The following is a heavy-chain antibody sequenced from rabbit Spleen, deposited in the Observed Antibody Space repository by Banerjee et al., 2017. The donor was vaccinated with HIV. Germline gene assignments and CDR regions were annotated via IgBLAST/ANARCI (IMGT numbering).Heavy chain of an antibody. CDR2: INTATGKA. CDR3: ARDLVAVIGWNFNL. Sequence: QAQLEESGGGLVQPEGSLTLTCKASGFSFSDRDVMCWVRQAPGKGLEWIACINTATGKAVYATWAKGRFTISTTSSTTVTLQMTSLTAADTATYFCARDLVAVIGWNFNLWGQGTLVTVS. CDR1: GFSFSDRDV. V-gene: IGHV1S45*01. D-gene: IGHD1-1*01. J-gene: IGHJ4*01.